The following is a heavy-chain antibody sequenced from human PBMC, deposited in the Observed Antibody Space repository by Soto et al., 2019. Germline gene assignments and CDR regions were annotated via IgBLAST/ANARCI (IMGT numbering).Heavy chain of an antibody. V-gene: IGHV3-23*01. D-gene: IGHD1-26*01. CDR2: VSGSGGTA. CDR1: GLSLSGYA. CDR3: EKDGRRVGPTLNWLDS. Sequence: EVQLMESGGGLVQPGESLRLSCVVSGLSLSGYALSWVRQAPGKGLEWVSAVSGSGGTAYYADSVKGRFTISRENSKNTLYLQMNVLRVEDTAKYFCEKDGRRVGPTLNWLDSWGQGTQVTVTS. J-gene: IGHJ5*01.